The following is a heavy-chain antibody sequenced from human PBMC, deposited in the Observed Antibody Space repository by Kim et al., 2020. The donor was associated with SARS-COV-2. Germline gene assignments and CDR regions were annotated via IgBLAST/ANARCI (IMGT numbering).Heavy chain of an antibody. CDR1: GFTFSNAW. D-gene: IGHD4-17*01. V-gene: IGHV3-15*01. Sequence: GGSLRLSCAASGFTFSNAWMSWVRQAPGKGLEWVGRIKSKTDGGTTDYAAPVKGRFTISRDDSKNTLYLQMNSLKTEDTAVYYCTTDRFGDYDLNWFDPWGQGTLVTVSS. CDR3: TTDRFGDYDLNWFDP. CDR2: IKSKTDGGTT. J-gene: IGHJ5*02.